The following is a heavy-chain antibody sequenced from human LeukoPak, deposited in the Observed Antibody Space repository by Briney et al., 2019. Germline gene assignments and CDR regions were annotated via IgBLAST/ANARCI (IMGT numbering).Heavy chain of an antibody. CDR3: AKARKATTSTDYSYFYYMDV. V-gene: IGHV1-8*02. CDR2: VNPHSDNA. J-gene: IGHJ6*02. CDR1: GNGFPYFD. D-gene: IGHD4-11*01. Sequence: ASVKVSCKASGNGFPYFDVNWVRQASGQGLEWIGWVNPHSDNAGYGQRFQGRVTITTDISTATVYVELSSLISDDTAVYYCAKARKATTSTDYSYFYYMDVWGQGTTVTVSS.